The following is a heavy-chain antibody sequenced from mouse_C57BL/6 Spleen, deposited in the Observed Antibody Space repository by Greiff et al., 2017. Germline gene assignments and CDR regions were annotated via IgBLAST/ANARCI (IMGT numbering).Heavy chain of an antibody. J-gene: IGHJ2*01. CDR3: ASYLPLDY. Sequence: QVQLKQPGAELVKPGASVKLSCKASGYTFTSYWMQWVKQRPGQGLEWIGEIDPSDSYTNYNQKFKGKATLTVDTSSSTAYMQLSSLTSEDSAVYYCASYLPLDYWGQGTTLTVSS. CDR2: IDPSDSYT. D-gene: IGHD2-1*01. CDR1: GYTFTSYW. V-gene: IGHV1-50*01.